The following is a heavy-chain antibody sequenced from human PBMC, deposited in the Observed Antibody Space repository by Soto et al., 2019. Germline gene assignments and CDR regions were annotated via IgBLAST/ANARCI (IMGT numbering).Heavy chain of an antibody. J-gene: IGHJ5*02. CDR2: INPSGGST. CDR3: ARAYSSGWLVNLDNWFDP. D-gene: IGHD6-19*01. Sequence: ASVKVSCKASGYTFTSYYMHWVRQAPGQGLEWMGIINPSGGSTSYAQKFQGRVTMTRDTSTSTVYMELSSLRSEDTAVYYCARAYSSGWLVNLDNWFDPWGQGTLITVSS. CDR1: GYTFTSYY. V-gene: IGHV1-46*01.